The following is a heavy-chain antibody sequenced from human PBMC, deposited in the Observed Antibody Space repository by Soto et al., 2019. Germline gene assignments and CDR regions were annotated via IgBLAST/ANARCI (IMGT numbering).Heavy chain of an antibody. CDR1: GGSFSGYY. Sequence: SETLSLTCAVYGGSFSGYYWSWVRQPPGKGLEWIGEINHSGSTNYNPPLKSRVTISVDTSKNQFSLKLSSVTAADTAVYYCARVPPPGAGGAYYFDYWGQGTPVTVSS. D-gene: IGHD3-16*01. CDR3: ARVPPPGAGGAYYFDY. CDR2: INHSGST. J-gene: IGHJ4*02. V-gene: IGHV4-34*01.